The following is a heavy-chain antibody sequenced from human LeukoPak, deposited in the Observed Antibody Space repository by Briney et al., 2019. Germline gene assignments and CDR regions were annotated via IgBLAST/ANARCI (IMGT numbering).Heavy chain of an antibody. CDR3: ARFPSFSSSWLYYYYYYMNV. V-gene: IGHV4-30-4*08. D-gene: IGHD6-13*01. CDR1: GGSISSGDYY. CDR2: IYYSGST. Sequence: PSETLSLTCTVSGGSISSGDYYWSWIRQPPGKGLEWIGYIYYSGSTYYNPSLKSRVTISVDTSKNQFSLKLSSVTAADTAVYYCARFPSFSSSWLYYYYYYMNVWGKGTTVTVSS. J-gene: IGHJ6*03.